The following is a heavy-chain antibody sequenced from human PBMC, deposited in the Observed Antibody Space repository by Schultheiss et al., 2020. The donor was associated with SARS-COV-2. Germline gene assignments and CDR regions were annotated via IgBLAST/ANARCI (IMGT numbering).Heavy chain of an antibody. J-gene: IGHJ4*02. D-gene: IGHD3-22*01. CDR1: GFTFSSYA. V-gene: IGHV3-30*01. CDR2: ISYDGSNK. CDR3: ARDLNDRPTPARPPIPDY. Sequence: GGSLRLSCAASGFTFSSYAMHWVRQAPGKGLEWVAVISYDGSNKYYADSVKGRFTISRDNSKNTLYLQMNSLRAEDTAVYYCARDLNDRPTPARPPIPDYWGQGTLVTVAS.